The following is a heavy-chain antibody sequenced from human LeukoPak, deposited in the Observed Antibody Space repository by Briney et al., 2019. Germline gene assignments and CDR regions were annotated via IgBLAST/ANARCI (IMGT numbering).Heavy chain of an antibody. CDR3: ARERIAVAGTVRSSYYYYYMDV. CDR1: GGSISSYY. D-gene: IGHD6-19*01. J-gene: IGHJ6*03. Sequence: PSETLSLTCTVSGGSISSYYWSWLRQPPGKGLDWIGYIYYSGSTNYKPSLKGRVTISVDTSKNQFSLKLSSVTAADTAVYYCARERIAVAGTVRSSYYYYYMDVWGKGTTVTVSS. CDR2: IYYSGST. V-gene: IGHV4-59*01.